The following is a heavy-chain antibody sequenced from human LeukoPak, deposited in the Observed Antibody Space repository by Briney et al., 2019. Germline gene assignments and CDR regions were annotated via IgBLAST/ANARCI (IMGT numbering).Heavy chain of an antibody. CDR2: IYPGNSDT. CDR3: ARLRKFFDAADY. D-gene: IGHD2-2*01. Sequence: GESLKISCKGSGYSFTNYWIGWVRQMPGKGLEWMGTIYPGNSDTRYSPSFQGQATISADKSISTAYLQWSSLKASDTAMYYCARLRKFFDAADYWGQGTLVTVSS. J-gene: IGHJ4*02. V-gene: IGHV5-51*01. CDR1: GYSFTNYW.